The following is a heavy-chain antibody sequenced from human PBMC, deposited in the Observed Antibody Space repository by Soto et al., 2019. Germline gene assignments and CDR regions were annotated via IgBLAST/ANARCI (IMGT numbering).Heavy chain of an antibody. CDR2: FDPEDGET. CDR3: ATGRLAVAGTYYHY. J-gene: IGHJ4*02. Sequence: ASVKVSCEVSGYTLTELSMHWVRQAPGKGLEWMGGFDPEDGETIYAQKFQGRVTMTEDTSTDTAYMELSSLRSEDTAVYYCATGRLAVAGTYYHYWGQGTLVTVSS. CDR1: GYTLTELS. V-gene: IGHV1-24*01. D-gene: IGHD6-19*01.